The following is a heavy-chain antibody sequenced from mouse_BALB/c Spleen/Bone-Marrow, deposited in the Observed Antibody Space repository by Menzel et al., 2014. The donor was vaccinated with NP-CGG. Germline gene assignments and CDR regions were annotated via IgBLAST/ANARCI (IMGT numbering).Heavy chain of an antibody. D-gene: IGHD2-3*01. CDR2: INPYNDVT. CDR3: AREGWLLRFDY. Sequence: QSGPELVKPGTSVKMSCKASGYIFTSYVMDWVKQKPGQGLEWIGYINPYNDVTNYNEKFKGKATLTSDKSSSTVYMEVSSLTSEDSAVYYCAREGWLLRFDYWGQGTTLTVSS. CDR1: GYIFTSYV. V-gene: IGHV1-14*01. J-gene: IGHJ2*01.